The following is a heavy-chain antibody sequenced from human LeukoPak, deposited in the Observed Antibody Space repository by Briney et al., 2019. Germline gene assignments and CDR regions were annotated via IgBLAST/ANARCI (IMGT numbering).Heavy chain of an antibody. CDR3: TTDRSMVRGVISYYYMDV. Sequence: SETLSLTCTVSGGSISSYYWSWIRQPPGKGLEWIGYIYYSGSTNYNPSLKSRVTISVDTSKNQFSLKLSSVTAADTAVYYCTTDRSMVRGVISYYYMDVWGKGTTVTISS. D-gene: IGHD3-10*01. CDR1: GGSISSYY. V-gene: IGHV4-59*01. CDR2: IYYSGST. J-gene: IGHJ6*03.